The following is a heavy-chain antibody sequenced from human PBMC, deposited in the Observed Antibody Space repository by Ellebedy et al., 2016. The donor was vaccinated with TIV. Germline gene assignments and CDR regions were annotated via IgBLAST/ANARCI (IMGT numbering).Heavy chain of an antibody. D-gene: IGHD1-26*01. CDR1: GFTFSSYW. J-gene: IGHJ4*02. Sequence: GESLKISXAASGFTFSSYWLSWVRQAPGKGLEWVANIKQDGSEKYYVDSVKGRFTISRDNSKNSLYLQMNSLRTEDTALYYCTKDSGSYFLDYWGRGTLVTVSS. V-gene: IGHV3-7*03. CDR2: IKQDGSEK. CDR3: TKDSGSYFLDY.